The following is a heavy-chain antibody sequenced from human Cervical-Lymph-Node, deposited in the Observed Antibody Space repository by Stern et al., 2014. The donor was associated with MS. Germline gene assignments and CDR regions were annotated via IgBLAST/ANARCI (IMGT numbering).Heavy chain of an antibody. CDR2: IWYDGSNK. CDR3: ASMLRFGEPFDY. V-gene: IGHV3-33*01. CDR1: GFTFRSYG. J-gene: IGHJ4*02. Sequence: DQLVESGGGVVQPGRSLRLSCAASGFTFRSYGMHWVRQAPGTGLEWVAVIWYDGSNKFYADSVKGRFTISRDNSKNTLYLQMNSLRAEDTAVYYSASMLRFGEPFDYWGQGTLVTVSS. D-gene: IGHD3-10*01.